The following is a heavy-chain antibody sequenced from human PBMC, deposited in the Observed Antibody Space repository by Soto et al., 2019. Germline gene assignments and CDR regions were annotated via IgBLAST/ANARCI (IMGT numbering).Heavy chain of an antibody. Sequence: GGSLRLSCAASGFTFSNAWMGWVRQAPGKGLEWVGRIKSKTDGGTTDYAAPVKGRFTISRDDSKNTLYLQMNSLKTEDTAVYYCTTVADGSGYRFDYWGQGTLVTVSS. CDR2: IKSKTDGGTT. V-gene: IGHV3-15*01. D-gene: IGHD3-10*01. J-gene: IGHJ4*02. CDR3: TTVADGSGYRFDY. CDR1: GFTFSNAW.